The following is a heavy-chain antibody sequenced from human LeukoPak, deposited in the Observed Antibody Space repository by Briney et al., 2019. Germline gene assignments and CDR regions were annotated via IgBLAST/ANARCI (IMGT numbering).Heavy chain of an antibody. CDR2: IIPIFGTA. D-gene: IGHD3-22*01. J-gene: IGHJ4*02. V-gene: IGHV1-69*13. Sequence: ASVNVSCKASGYTFTSYAISWVRQAPGQGLEWMGGIIPIFGTANYAQKFQGRVTITADESTSTAYMELRSLRSDDTAVYYCARVSYYYDSSGFELWDYWGQGTLVTVSS. CDR1: GYTFTSYA. CDR3: ARVSYYYDSSGFELWDY.